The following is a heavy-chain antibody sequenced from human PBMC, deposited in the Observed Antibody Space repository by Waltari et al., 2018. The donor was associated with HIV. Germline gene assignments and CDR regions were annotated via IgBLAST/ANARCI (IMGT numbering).Heavy chain of an antibody. Sequence: QVQLVESGGGVVQPGGSLRLSCAASGFTFTGYDIHWVRQAPGKGLEWVAFMGYDGTNKYYADTVKGGFTSSRDNSKNSLYLQMNSLRAEDTALYYCAKEGATLTTSAYFYYYGMDVWGQGTTVTVSS. CDR2: MGYDGTNK. J-gene: IGHJ6*02. CDR1: GFTFTGYD. V-gene: IGHV3-30*02. CDR3: AKEGATLTTSAYFYYYGMDV. D-gene: IGHD4-4*01.